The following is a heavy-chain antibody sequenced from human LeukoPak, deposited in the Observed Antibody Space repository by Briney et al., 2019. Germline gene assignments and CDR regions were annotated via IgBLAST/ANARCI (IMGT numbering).Heavy chain of an antibody. CDR2: ISSSSSYI. CDR3: ARGASTRSYNDY. Sequence: GGSLRLSCAASGFTFSLYNMNWVRQAPGKGLEWVSSISSSSSYIYYADSVKGRFTISRDNAKNSLYLQMNSLRAEDTAVYYCARGASTRSYNDYWGQGTLVTVSS. CDR1: GFTFSLYN. J-gene: IGHJ4*02. V-gene: IGHV3-21*01. D-gene: IGHD2-2*01.